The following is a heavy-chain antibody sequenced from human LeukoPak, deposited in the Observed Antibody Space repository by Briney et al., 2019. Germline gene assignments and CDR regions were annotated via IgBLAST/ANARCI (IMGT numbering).Heavy chain of an antibody. Sequence: GGSLRLSCAASGFTFSGYGMHWVRQAPGKGLQWVANIKEDESAKHQADSVKGRFTISRDNAQNSVYLQMSSLRGEDTAVYYCARDVGGSLDYWGQGTLVTVSS. J-gene: IGHJ4*02. V-gene: IGHV3-7*01. CDR2: IKEDESAK. D-gene: IGHD1-26*01. CDR3: ARDVGGSLDY. CDR1: GFTFSGYG.